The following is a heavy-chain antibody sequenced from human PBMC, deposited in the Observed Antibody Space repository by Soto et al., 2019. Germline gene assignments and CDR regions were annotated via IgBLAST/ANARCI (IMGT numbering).Heavy chain of an antibody. Sequence: QITLKESGPTLVRPTQTLTLTCTFSGFSLTTSGVGVGWIRQPPGKALEWLAVIYWDDDKRYSSSLKSRLTIPTHTYKNQVVLTMTNMHPVDTATSYCALHPYYRLGSYSFDYWGQGTLVTVSS. CDR2: IYWDDDK. J-gene: IGHJ4*02. D-gene: IGHD3-10*01. V-gene: IGHV2-5*02. CDR1: GFSLTTSGVG. CDR3: ALHPYYRLGSYSFDY.